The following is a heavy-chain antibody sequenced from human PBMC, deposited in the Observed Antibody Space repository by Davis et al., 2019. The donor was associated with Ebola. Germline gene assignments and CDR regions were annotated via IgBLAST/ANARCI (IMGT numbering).Heavy chain of an antibody. V-gene: IGHV1-69*02. CDR2: IIPILGIA. Sequence: AASVKVSCKASGGTFSSYTISWVRQAPGQGLEWMGRIIPILGIANYAQKFQGRVTITADKSTSTAYMELSSLRSEDTAVYYCARGPEDYAFDIWGQGTMVTVSS. CDR3: ARGPEDYAFDI. CDR1: GGTFSSYT. J-gene: IGHJ3*02.